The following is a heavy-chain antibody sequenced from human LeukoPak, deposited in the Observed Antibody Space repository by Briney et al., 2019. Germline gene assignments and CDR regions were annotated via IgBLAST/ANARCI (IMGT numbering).Heavy chain of an antibody. CDR3: ARVGHIAEAGTYDY. Sequence: PSETLSLTCTVSGGSISSYYWSWIRQPPGKGLEWIGNIFYSGSPNYNPSLKSRVTVSFDTSKNQFSLNLSSVTAADTAVYYCARVGHIAEAGTYDYWGQGTLVTVSS. V-gene: IGHV4-59*08. CDR1: GGSISSYY. CDR2: IFYSGSP. J-gene: IGHJ4*02. D-gene: IGHD6-13*01.